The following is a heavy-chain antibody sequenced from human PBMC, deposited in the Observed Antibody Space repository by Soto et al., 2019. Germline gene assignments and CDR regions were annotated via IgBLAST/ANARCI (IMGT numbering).Heavy chain of an antibody. Sequence: ASVKVSCKASGYTFTGYYMHWVRQAPGQGLEWMGWINPNSGGTNYAQKFQGRVTMARDTSISTAYMELSRLRSDDTAVYYCARDPLVGATLYYFGYWGQGTLVTVSS. CDR3: ARDPLVGATLYYFGY. CDR2: INPNSGGT. J-gene: IGHJ4*02. V-gene: IGHV1-2*02. CDR1: GYTFTGYY. D-gene: IGHD1-26*01.